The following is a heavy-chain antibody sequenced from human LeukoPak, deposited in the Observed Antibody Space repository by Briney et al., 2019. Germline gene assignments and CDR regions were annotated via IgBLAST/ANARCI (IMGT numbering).Heavy chain of an antibody. V-gene: IGHV4-59*01. J-gene: IGHJ3*02. CDR1: GGSISSYY. CDR3: ARALSYYDESDAFDI. D-gene: IGHD3-10*01. CDR2: IYYSGST. Sequence: PSETLSLTCTVSGGSISSYYWSWIRQPPGKGLEWIGYIYYSGSTNYNPSLKSRVTISVDTSKNQFSLKLSSVTAADTAVYYCARALSYYDESDAFDIWGQGTMVTVSS.